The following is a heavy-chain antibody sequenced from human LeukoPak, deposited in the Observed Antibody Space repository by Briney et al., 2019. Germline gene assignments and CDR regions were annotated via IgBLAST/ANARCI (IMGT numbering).Heavy chain of an antibody. CDR1: GFTFSDYY. J-gene: IGHJ6*03. CDR3: ARVYSSSWYTPYYYYYMDV. CDR2: ISSSGSTI. Sequence: GGSLRLSCAASGFTFSDYYMSWIRQAPGKGLEWVSYISSSGSTIYYADSVKGRFTISRDNAKNSLYLQMNSLRAEDTAVYYCARVYSSSWYTPYYYYYMDVWGKGTKVTVSS. V-gene: IGHV3-11*01. D-gene: IGHD6-13*01.